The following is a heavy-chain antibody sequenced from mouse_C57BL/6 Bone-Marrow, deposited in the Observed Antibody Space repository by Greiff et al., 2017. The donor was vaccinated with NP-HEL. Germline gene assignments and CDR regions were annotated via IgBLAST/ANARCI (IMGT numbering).Heavy chain of an antibody. CDR1: GYTFTSYW. J-gene: IGHJ1*03. D-gene: IGHD1-1*02. CDR2: IDPNSGGT. V-gene: IGHV1-72*01. CDR3: ARSEGFYGGYGYFDV. Sequence: VQLQQPGAELVKPGASVKLSCKASGYTFTSYWMHWVKQRPGRGLEWIGRIDPNSGGTKYNEKFKSKATLTVDKPSSTAYIQLSSLTSEDSAVYYCARSEGFYGGYGYFDVWGTGTTVTVSS.